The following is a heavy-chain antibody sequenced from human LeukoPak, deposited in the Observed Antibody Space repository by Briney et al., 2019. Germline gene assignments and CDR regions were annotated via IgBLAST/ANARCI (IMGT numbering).Heavy chain of an antibody. CDR2: ISSSSSYM. Sequence: PGGSLRLSCAASGFTFSSYSMNWVRQAPGKGLEWVSSISSSSSYMYYADSVKGRFTTSRDNAKNSLYLQMNSLRAEDTAVYYCARDNYDSSASIWGQGTMVTVSS. CDR3: ARDNYDSSASI. D-gene: IGHD3-22*01. CDR1: GFTFSSYS. V-gene: IGHV3-21*01. J-gene: IGHJ3*02.